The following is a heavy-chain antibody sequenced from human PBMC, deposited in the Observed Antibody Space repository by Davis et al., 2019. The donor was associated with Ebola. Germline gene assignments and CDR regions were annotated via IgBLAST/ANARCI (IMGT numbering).Heavy chain of an antibody. Sequence: SLKISCSASGFPFGPYALSWVRKAPGKGLEWLGFIIGEAYGGTIEYAASVRDRVTITRDNSKSIAYLQMNSLKTEDTAVYYCTRDRKIYSGYDFDYWGQGTLVTVSS. CDR1: GFPFGPYA. V-gene: IGHV3-49*04. CDR2: IIGEAYGGTI. CDR3: TRDRKIYSGYDFDY. J-gene: IGHJ4*02. D-gene: IGHD5-12*01.